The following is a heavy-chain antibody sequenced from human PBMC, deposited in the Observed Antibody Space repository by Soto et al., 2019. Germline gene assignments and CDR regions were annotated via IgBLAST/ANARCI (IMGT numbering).Heavy chain of an antibody. CDR3: ATDLTNWNYY. J-gene: IGHJ4*02. CDR2: FDPEDGET. D-gene: IGHD1-7*01. CDR1: GYTLAELS. V-gene: IGHV1-24*01. Sequence: SVKGSCKVSGYTLAELSMHWVRQAPGKGLEWMGGFDPEDGETIYAQKFQGRVTMTEDTSTDTAYMELSSLRSEDTAVYYCATDLTNWNYYWGQGTLVTVSS.